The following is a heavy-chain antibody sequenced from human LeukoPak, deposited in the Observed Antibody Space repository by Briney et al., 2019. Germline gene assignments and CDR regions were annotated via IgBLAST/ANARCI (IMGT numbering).Heavy chain of an antibody. CDR1: GYTFTSYY. Sequence: AAVKVSCKASGYTFTSYYMHWVRQAAGQGLEGMGWINPSSGGTNYAQNFQGSVTITRAPSISTAYVEVTTLRSDDTAVYYCATARSIGSDWYRRASNPFDIWGQRTMVTASS. V-gene: IGHV1-2*02. CDR2: INPSSGGT. CDR3: ATARSIGSDWYRRASNPFDI. D-gene: IGHD6-19*01. J-gene: IGHJ3*02.